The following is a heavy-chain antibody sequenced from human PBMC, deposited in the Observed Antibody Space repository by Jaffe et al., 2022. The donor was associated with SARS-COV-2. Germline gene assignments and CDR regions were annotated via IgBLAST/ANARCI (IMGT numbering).Heavy chain of an antibody. CDR3: TRRYCSGGSCYIANWFDP. D-gene: IGHD2-15*01. J-gene: IGHJ5*02. CDR2: IKSKTDGGTT. CDR1: GFTFSNAW. Sequence: EVQLVESGGGLVKPGGSLRLSCAASGFTFSNAWMSWVRQAPGKGLEWVGRIKSKTDGGTTDYAAPVKGRFTISRDDSKNTLYLQMNSLKTEDTAVYYCTRRYCSGGSCYIANWFDPWGQGTLVTVSS. V-gene: IGHV3-15*01.